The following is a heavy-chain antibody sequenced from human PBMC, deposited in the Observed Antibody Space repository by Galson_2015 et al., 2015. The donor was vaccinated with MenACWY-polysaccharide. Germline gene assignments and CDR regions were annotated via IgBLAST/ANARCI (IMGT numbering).Heavy chain of an antibody. CDR2: IYPGGSDA. CDR3: ARITGCEYFQY. V-gene: IGHV5-51*03. J-gene: IGHJ1*01. D-gene: IGHD3-10*01. Sequence: QSGAEVKKPGESLKISCRGLGYSFTSYWIGWVRQMPGKGLGWMGIIYPGGSDARFSPFFQGQVTMSVDKSISTAYLQWNSLKASDTAIYYCARITGCEYFQYWGQGALVTV. CDR1: GYSFTSYW.